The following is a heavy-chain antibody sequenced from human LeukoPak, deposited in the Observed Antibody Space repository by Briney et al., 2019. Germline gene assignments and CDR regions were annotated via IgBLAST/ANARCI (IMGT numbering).Heavy chain of an antibody. CDR2: IYPGDSDT. Sequence: GESLKISCKGSGYRFTSYWIGWVRQMPGKGLEWMGIIYPGDSDTRYSPSFQGKVTISADKSITTAYLQWSSLKASDTAMYYCARHSGRMATIRNFDYWGQGTLVTVSS. CDR3: ARHSGRMATIRNFDY. D-gene: IGHD5-24*01. J-gene: IGHJ4*02. V-gene: IGHV5-51*01. CDR1: GYRFTSYW.